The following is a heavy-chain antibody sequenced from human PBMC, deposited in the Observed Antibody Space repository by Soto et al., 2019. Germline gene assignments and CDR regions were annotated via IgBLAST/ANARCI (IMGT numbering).Heavy chain of an antibody. V-gene: IGHV4-38-2*01. J-gene: IGHJ4*02. CDR2: IHHSEST. Sequence: SETLSLTCAVSGYSITTNYYWGWIRQTPGKGLEWIGSIHHSESTYYNPSLKSRVTMSVDTSKNQFSLKLRSVSAADTAVYSCARMSVEMATTYYLDYWGQGSLVTVSS. D-gene: IGHD1-1*01. CDR3: ARMSVEMATTYYLDY. CDR1: GYSITTNYY.